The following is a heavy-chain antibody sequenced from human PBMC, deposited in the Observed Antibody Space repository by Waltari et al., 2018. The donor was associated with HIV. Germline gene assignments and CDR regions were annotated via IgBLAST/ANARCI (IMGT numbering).Heavy chain of an antibody. J-gene: IGHJ6*02. CDR2: IYHSGST. CDR1: GGSISRSNW. CDR3: ARRIFMGGVSWLPPGYYYGMDV. Sequence: QVQLQESGPGLVKPSGTLSLTCAVSGGSISRSNWWSWVRQPPGKGREWIGEIYHSGSTNYNPSLKSRVTISVDKSKNQFSLKLSSVTAADTAVYYCARRIFMGGVSWLPPGYYYGMDVWGQGTTVTVSS. V-gene: IGHV4-4*02. D-gene: IGHD1-26*01.